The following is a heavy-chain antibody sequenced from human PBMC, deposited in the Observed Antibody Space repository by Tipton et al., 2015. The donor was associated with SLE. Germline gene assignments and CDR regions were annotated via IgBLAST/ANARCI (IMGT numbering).Heavy chain of an antibody. J-gene: IGHJ4*02. CDR2: INPDGGST. Sequence: SLRLSCTASGFTFSSSWIHWVRQAPGKGLVWVSRINPDGGSTSHADSVEGRFTIFRDNAKNTVYLQMNSLGAEDTAIYYCTRATTQSFDYWGPGTLVTVSS. CDR3: TRATTQSFDY. V-gene: IGHV3-74*01. D-gene: IGHD1-1*01. CDR1: GFTFSSSW.